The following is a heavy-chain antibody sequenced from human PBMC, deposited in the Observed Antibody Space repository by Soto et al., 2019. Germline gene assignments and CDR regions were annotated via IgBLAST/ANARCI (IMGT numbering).Heavy chain of an antibody. D-gene: IGHD5-12*01. Sequence: QVQLQESGPGLVKPSQTLSLTCTVSGGSISSGASYWNWIRQHPGKGLEWIGYIYHSGSTYYNPSLKSRITISVDTSKNQFSLRLSSVTAADTAVYYCARDGPESSGYDGAFDYWGQGTLVTVSS. J-gene: IGHJ4*02. V-gene: IGHV4-31*03. CDR2: IYHSGST. CDR3: ARDGPESSGYDGAFDY. CDR1: GGSISSGASY.